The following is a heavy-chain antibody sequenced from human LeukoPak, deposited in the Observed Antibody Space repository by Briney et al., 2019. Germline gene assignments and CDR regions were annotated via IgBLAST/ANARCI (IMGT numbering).Heavy chain of an antibody. Sequence: GGSLRLSCAASGFTLSSYGMHWVRQAPGKGLEWVAVIWYDGSNKYYADSVKGRFTICRDNSKKTLYLQMNSLRAEDTAVYYCAKSDWGSENFDYWGQGTLVTVSS. J-gene: IGHJ4*02. V-gene: IGHV3-33*06. CDR3: AKSDWGSENFDY. D-gene: IGHD7-27*01. CDR2: IWYDGSNK. CDR1: GFTLSSYG.